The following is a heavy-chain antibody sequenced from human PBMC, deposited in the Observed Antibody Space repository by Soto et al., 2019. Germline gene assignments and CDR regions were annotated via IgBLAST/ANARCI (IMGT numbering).Heavy chain of an antibody. Sequence: ASVKVSCKASGGTFSSYAISWVRQAPGQGLEWMGWINPNSGGTNYAQKFQGWVTMTRDTSISTAYMELSRLRSDDTAVYYCARDSLAVGATAYDYWGQGTLVTVSS. V-gene: IGHV1-2*04. CDR1: GGTFSSYA. CDR2: INPNSGGT. CDR3: ARDSLAVGATAYDY. J-gene: IGHJ4*02. D-gene: IGHD1-26*01.